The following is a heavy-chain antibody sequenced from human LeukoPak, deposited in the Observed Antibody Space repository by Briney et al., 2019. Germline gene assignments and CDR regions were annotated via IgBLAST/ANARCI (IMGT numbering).Heavy chain of an antibody. Sequence: SETLSLTCTVSGGSISSSSYYWGWIRQPPGKGLEWIGSIYYSGSTYYNPSLKSRVTISVDTSKNQFSLKLSSVTAADTAVYYCARDGRWLRFLEWSEIPTGSQPIDPWGQGTLVTVSS. V-gene: IGHV4-39*07. CDR1: GGSISSSSYY. D-gene: IGHD3-3*01. J-gene: IGHJ5*02. CDR3: ARDGRWLRFLEWSEIPTGSQPIDP. CDR2: IYYSGST.